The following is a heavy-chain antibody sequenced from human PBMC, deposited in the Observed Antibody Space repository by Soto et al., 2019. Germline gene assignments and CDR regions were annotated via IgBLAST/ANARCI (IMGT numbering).Heavy chain of an antibody. CDR2: ISYDGSNK. D-gene: IGHD1-26*01. V-gene: IGHV3-30-3*01. CDR1: GFTFSSYA. CDR3: ARIPQASYPGP. J-gene: IGHJ4*02. Sequence: QVQLVESGGGVVQPGRSLRLSCAASGFTFSSYAMHWVRQAPGKGLEWVAVISYDGSNKYYADSVKGRFTISRDNSKNTLYLQMNSLRAEDTAVYNCARIPQASYPGPWGQGTLVTVSS.